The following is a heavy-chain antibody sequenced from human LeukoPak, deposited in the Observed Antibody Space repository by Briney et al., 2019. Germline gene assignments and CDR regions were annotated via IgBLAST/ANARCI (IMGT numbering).Heavy chain of an antibody. V-gene: IGHV4-34*01. J-gene: IGHJ4*02. CDR2: INENGHT. Sequence: LRLSCAASGFTFSDYYLSWIRQPPGKGLEWIGEINENGHTRYNPSLKSRVTISVDTSKNQFSLKLNSVTAADTAVYYCAREYCTRTSCYMFFDHWGQGTLVTVSS. CDR1: GFTFSDYY. CDR3: AREYCTRTSCYMFFDH. D-gene: IGHD2-2*02.